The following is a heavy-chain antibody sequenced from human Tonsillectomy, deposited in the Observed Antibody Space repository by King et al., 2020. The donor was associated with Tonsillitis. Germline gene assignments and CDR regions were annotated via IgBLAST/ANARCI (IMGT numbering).Heavy chain of an antibody. D-gene: IGHD3-22*01. J-gene: IGHJ3*02. Sequence: VQLVESGGGLVKPGGSLRLSCAASGFTFSSYSMNWVRQAPGKGLEWVSSISSSSSYIYYADSVKGRFTISRDNAKNSLYLQMNSLRAEDTAVYYCARDNYMPEAMIVVVNDAFDIWGQGTMVTVSS. CDR2: ISSSSSYI. CDR3: ARDNYMPEAMIVVVNDAFDI. CDR1: GFTFSSYS. V-gene: IGHV3-21*01.